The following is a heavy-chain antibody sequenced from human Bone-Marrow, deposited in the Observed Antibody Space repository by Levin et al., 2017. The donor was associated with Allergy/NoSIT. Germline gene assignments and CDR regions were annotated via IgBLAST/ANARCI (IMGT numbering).Heavy chain of an antibody. Sequence: VASVKVSCKASGYTFTSYAMNWVRQAPGQGLEWMGWINTNTGNPTYAQGFTGRFVFSLDTSVSTAYLQISSLKAEDTAVYYCARDPTINIAAAGTEEGGNHGYYYGMDVWGQGTTVTVSS. CDR2: INTNTGNP. CDR3: ARDPTINIAAAGTEEGGNHGYYYGMDV. J-gene: IGHJ6*02. V-gene: IGHV7-4-1*02. D-gene: IGHD6-13*01. CDR1: GYTFTSYA.